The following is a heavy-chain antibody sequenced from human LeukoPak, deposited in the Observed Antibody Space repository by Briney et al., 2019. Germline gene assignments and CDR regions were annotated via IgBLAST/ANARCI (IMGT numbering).Heavy chain of an antibody. D-gene: IGHD6-19*01. CDR2: ISNSGGST. Sequence: HPGGSLRLSCAASGFTLCTYAMTWVRPAPGKGMDWVSVISNSGGSTVYADSVKGRFTISRDNSKNTLYLQVRSLRAEDTAVYYCAKASITVAGTYFDYWGQGTLVTVSS. V-gene: IGHV3-23*01. CDR3: AKASITVAGTYFDY. J-gene: IGHJ4*02. CDR1: GFTLCTYA.